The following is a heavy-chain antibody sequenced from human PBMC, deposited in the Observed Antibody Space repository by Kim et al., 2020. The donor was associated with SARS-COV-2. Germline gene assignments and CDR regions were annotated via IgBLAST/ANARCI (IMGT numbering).Heavy chain of an antibody. D-gene: IGHD2-2*01. Sequence: SETLSLTCIVSGGSISSDNYYWGWIRQSPGRGLEWIGDVDYNGNTYHNPSLRSRVAMSVDTSKNQFSLQLKSVTAADTAVYFCARRHALKSTYNWLEPWG. CDR1: GGSISSDNYY. CDR2: VDYNGNT. V-gene: IGHV4-39*01. CDR3: ARRHALKSTYNWLEP. J-gene: IGHJ5*02.